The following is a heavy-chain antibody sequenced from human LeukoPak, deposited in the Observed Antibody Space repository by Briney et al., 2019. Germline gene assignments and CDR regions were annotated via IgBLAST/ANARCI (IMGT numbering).Heavy chain of an antibody. J-gene: IGHJ4*02. V-gene: IGHV3-48*01. Sequence: PGGSLRLSCAASGFTFSSYSMNWVRQAPGKGLEWVSYISSSSSTIYYADSVKGRFTISRDNAKNSLYLQMNSLRAEDTAVYYCAKEGTFSSSWYIDYWGQGTLVTVSS. CDR2: ISSSSSTI. CDR3: AKEGTFSSSWYIDY. CDR1: GFTFSSYS. D-gene: IGHD6-13*01.